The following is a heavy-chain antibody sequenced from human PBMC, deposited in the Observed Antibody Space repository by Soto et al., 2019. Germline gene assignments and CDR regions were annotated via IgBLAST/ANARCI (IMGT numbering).Heavy chain of an antibody. D-gene: IGHD3-3*01. V-gene: IGHV4-39*01. Sequence: PSETLSLTCTVSGGSISSSSYYWGWIRQPPGKGLEWIGSIYYSGSTYYNPSLKSRVTISVDTSKNQFSLKLSSVTAADTAVYYCARRVGYYDFWSGYSLYYYYGMDVWGQGTTVTVSS. CDR3: ARRVGYYDFWSGYSLYYYYGMDV. J-gene: IGHJ6*02. CDR2: IYYSGST. CDR1: GGSISSSSYY.